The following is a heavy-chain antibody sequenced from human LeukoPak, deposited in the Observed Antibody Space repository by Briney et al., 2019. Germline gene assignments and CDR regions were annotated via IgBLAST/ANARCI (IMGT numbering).Heavy chain of an antibody. CDR1: GGSFSTYY. Sequence: PSETLSLTCAVYGGSFSTYYWSWIRQPPGKGLEWIWEINHSGSTNYNPSLKSRVTISVDTSKNQFSLKLSSVTAADTAVYWAAAGTSDYYYMDVWGKGTTVTVSS. CDR2: INHSGST. V-gene: IGHV4-34*01. D-gene: IGHD6-13*01. J-gene: IGHJ6*03. CDR3: AAGTSDYYYMDV.